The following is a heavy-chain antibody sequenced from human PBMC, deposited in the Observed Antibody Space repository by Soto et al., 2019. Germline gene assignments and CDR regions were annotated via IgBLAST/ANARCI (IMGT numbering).Heavy chain of an antibody. CDR1: GGTFSSYT. CDR3: ASSPGNFGVVIDMEVLVLEI. V-gene: IGHV1-69*02. J-gene: IGHJ3*02. D-gene: IGHD2-21*01. Sequence: VKVSCKASGGTFSSYTISWVRQAPGQGHEWMGRIIPILGIANYAQKFQGRVTITADKSTSTAYMELSSLRTEDTAVYYCASSPGNFGVVIDMEVLVLEIGGQGTRVTVSS. CDR2: IIPILGIA.